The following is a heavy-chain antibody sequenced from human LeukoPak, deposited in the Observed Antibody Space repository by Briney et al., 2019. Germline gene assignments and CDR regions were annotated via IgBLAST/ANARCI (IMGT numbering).Heavy chain of an antibody. Sequence: PGGTLRLSCAASGFTFSSYGMSWVRQAPGKGLEWVSAISGSGGSTYYADSVKGRFTISRDNSKNTLYLQMNSLRAEDTAVHYCAKDWSGSFDYWGQGTLVTVSS. V-gene: IGHV3-23*01. D-gene: IGHD3-3*01. J-gene: IGHJ4*02. CDR1: GFTFSSYG. CDR3: AKDWSGSFDY. CDR2: ISGSGGST.